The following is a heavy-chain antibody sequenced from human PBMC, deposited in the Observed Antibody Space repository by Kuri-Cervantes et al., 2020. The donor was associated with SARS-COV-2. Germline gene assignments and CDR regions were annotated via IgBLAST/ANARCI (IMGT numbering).Heavy chain of an antibody. CDR3: ASLGGTSWHDY. CDR2: ISSSSSYI. J-gene: IGHJ4*02. Sequence: GESLKISCAASGFPFSAFSMNWVRQAPGKGLEWVSSISSSSSYIYYADSVKGRFTISRDNAKNSLYLQMNSLRAEDTAVYYCASLGGTSWHDYWGQGTLVTVSS. V-gene: IGHV3-21*01. CDR1: GFPFSAFS. D-gene: IGHD2-2*01.